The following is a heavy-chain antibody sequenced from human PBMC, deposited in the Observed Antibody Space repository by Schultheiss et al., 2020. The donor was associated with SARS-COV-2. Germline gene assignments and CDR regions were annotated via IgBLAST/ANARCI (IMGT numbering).Heavy chain of an antibody. D-gene: IGHD6-13*01. J-gene: IGHJ6*02. CDR1: GYTFTSYG. CDR2: ISAYNGNT. Sequence: ASVKVSCKASGYTFTSYGISWVRQAPGQGLEWMGWISAYNGNTNYAQKLQGRVTMTRDTSTSTVYMELSSLRSEDTAVYYCARSRRYSSSYDKPGKPSGWYYGMDVWGQGTTVTVSS. CDR3: ARSRRYSSSYDKPGKPSGWYYGMDV. V-gene: IGHV1-18*01.